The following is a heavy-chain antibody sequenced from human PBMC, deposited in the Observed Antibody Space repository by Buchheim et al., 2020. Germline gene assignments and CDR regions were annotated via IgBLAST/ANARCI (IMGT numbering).Heavy chain of an antibody. D-gene: IGHD6-19*01. CDR1: GFTVSSNY. Sequence: EVQLVESGGGLVQPGGSLRLSCAASGFTVSSNYMSWVRQAPGKGLEWVSVIYSGGSTYYAAYVKGSFTISRDNSKNTPSLQMNSLRAEDTAVYYCARAVAVAGAFIHFDYWGQGTL. CDR3: ARAVAVAGAFIHFDY. J-gene: IGHJ4*02. V-gene: IGHV3-66*01. CDR2: IYSGGST.